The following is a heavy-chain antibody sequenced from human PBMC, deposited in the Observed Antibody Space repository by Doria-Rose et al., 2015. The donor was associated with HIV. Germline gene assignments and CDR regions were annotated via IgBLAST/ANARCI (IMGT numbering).Heavy chain of an antibody. D-gene: IGHD1-1*01. CDR3: ARGLLRGGWNDVDYYYGMDV. Sequence: QVQLQQWGAGLVKPSETLSLTCAVFGGSFSGYYWSWVRQPPGQGLEWIGAINHRGSTNYQKSLKSRVTLSLDTSKNLFSLKLSSVTAADTAVYYCARGLLRGGWNDVDYYYGMDVWGRGTTVTVSS. V-gene: IGHV4-34*01. J-gene: IGHJ6*02. CDR2: INHRGST. CDR1: GGSFSGYY.